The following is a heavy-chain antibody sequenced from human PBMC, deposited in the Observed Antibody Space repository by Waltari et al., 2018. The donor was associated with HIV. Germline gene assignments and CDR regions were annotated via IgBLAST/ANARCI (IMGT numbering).Heavy chain of an antibody. D-gene: IGHD5-12*01. V-gene: IGHV3-15*01. CDR3: TTDLGGYNVDY. CDR1: GFTFTAIW. CDR2: IKSKTHGETT. J-gene: IGHJ4*02. Sequence: EVRLVGSGGGLVKPGGSLRLSCAASGFTFTAIWMGWACQAPGKGLEWVGRIKSKTHGETTDYAAPVKGRFSLSRDDSKNTLYLQMNSLKTEDTAVYYCTTDLGGYNVDYWGQGTLVTVSS.